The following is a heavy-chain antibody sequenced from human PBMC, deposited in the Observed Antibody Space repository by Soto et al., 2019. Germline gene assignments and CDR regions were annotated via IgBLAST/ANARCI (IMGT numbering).Heavy chain of an antibody. V-gene: IGHV4-30-2*01. J-gene: IGHJ5*02. CDR2: IYHSGST. CDR3: ASEAVVGADGGWFDP. Sequence: QLQLQESGSGLVKPSQTLSLTCAVSGGSISSGGYSWSWIRQPPGKGLEWIGYIYHSGSTYYNPSLKSRVTIPVDRSKNQFSPKLSSVTAADTAVYYCASEAVVGADGGWFDPWGQGTLVTVSS. CDR1: GGSISSGGYS. D-gene: IGHD1-26*01.